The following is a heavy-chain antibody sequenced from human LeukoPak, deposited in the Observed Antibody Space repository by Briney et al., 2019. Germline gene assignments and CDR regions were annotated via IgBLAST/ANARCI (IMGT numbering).Heavy chain of an antibody. J-gene: IGHJ4*02. D-gene: IGHD3-10*01. V-gene: IGHV3-53*01. CDR2: IYSGGST. Sequence: GGSLRLSCAAYGFTVSSNYMSWVRQAPGKGLEWVSVIYSGGSTYYADSVKGRFTISRDNSKNTLYLQMNSLRAEDTAVYYCAKDLIWFGEFPLDYWGQGTLVTVSS. CDR1: GFTVSSNY. CDR3: AKDLIWFGEFPLDY.